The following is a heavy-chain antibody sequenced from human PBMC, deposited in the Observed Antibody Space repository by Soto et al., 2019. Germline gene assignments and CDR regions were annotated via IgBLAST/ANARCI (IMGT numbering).Heavy chain of an antibody. CDR1: GGTFSSYA. V-gene: IGHV1-69*12. CDR3: ARSLTGTYYSYGMDV. D-gene: IGHD1-20*01. J-gene: IGHJ6*02. CDR2: ILPIFGTA. Sequence: QVQLVQSGAEVKKPGSSVKVSCNASGGTFSSYAINWVRQAPGQGLEWRGGILPIFGTADYAQKFQGRVTITADESTITAYMELSSLRSEDTAVYYCARSLTGTYYSYGMDVWGQGTTVTVSS.